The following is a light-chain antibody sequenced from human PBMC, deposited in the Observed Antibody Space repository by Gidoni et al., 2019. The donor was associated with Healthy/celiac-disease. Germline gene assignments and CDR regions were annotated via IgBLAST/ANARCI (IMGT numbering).Light chain of an antibody. CDR1: ALPKKS. V-gene: IGLV3-10*01. J-gene: IGLJ3*02. Sequence: SYELTQPPSVSVSPGQTARITCPGDALPKKSAYWYQQKSGQAPVLVIYEDSKRPSGIPERFSGSSSGTMATLTISGAQVEDEADYYCYSTDSSGNHRGVFGGGTKLTVL. CDR3: YSTDSSGNHRGV. CDR2: EDS.